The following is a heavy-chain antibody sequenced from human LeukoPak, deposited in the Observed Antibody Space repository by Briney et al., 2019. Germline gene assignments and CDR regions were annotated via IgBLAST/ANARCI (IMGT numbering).Heavy chain of an antibody. CDR1: GYTFTSYG. V-gene: IGHV1-18*01. CDR3: AKDRWFGDLARGYFDY. CDR2: ISAYNGNT. Sequence: ASVKVSCKASGYTFTSYGISWVRQAPGQGLEWMGWISAYNGNTNYAQKLQGRVTMTTDTSTSTAYMELRSLRSDDTAVYYCAKDRWFGDLARGYFDYWGQGTLVTVSS. J-gene: IGHJ4*02. D-gene: IGHD3-10*01.